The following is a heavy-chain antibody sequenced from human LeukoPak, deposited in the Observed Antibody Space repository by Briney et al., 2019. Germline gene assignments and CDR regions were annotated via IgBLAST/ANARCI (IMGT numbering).Heavy chain of an antibody. D-gene: IGHD2-21*02. V-gene: IGHV1-69*13. Sequence: ASVKVSCKASGGTFSSYAISWVRQAPGQGLEWMGGIIPIFGTASYAQKFQGRVTITADESTSTAYMELSSLRSEDTAVYYCARDSGDYRGGGFNYWGQGTLVTVSS. CDR1: GGTFSSYA. J-gene: IGHJ4*02. CDR3: ARDSGDYRGGGFNY. CDR2: IIPIFGTA.